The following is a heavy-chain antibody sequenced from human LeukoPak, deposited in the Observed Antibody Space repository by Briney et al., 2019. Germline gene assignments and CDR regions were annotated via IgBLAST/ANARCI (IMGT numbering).Heavy chain of an antibody. V-gene: IGHV3-53*01. CDR2: IYSGERT. CDR3: ARDNSGTIDY. Sequence: PGGSMRLSCAASGFTVSTNYMSWVRQAPGKGLEWVSIIYSGERTFYADSVKGRFIISRDNSENTVYLHMNTLRAEDTGMYYCARDNSGTIDYWGQGTLVTVSS. D-gene: IGHD1-14*01. CDR1: GFTVSTNY. J-gene: IGHJ4*02.